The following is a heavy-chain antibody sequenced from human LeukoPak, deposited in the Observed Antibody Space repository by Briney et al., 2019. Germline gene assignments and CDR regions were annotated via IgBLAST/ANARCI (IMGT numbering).Heavy chain of an antibody. V-gene: IGHV3-48*02. CDR3: ARDRVKRGYKCFDY. CDR1: GFTFSSYS. Sequence: QPGRSLRLSCAASGFTFSSYSMNWVRQAPGKGLEWVSYISSSSMIIYYADSLKGRFTISRDNAKNSLYLQMNSLRDEDTAVYYCARDRVKRGYKCFDYWGQGTLVTVSS. CDR2: ISSSSMII. J-gene: IGHJ4*02. D-gene: IGHD5-18*01.